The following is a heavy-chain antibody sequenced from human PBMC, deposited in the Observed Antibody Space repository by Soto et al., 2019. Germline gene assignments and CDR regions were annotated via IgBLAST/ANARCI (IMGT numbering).Heavy chain of an antibody. CDR3: ARDSTWIPYYHYGMDV. Sequence: EVQLVESGGGLIQPGGSLRLSCAASGFSVSSNYMSWVRQAPGKGLEWVSVIYSGGNTHYADSVKGRFTIFRDNSKNTLYLQMNSLRAEDTAVYYCARDSTWIPYYHYGMDVWGQGTTVTVSS. J-gene: IGHJ6*02. CDR1: GFSVSSNY. CDR2: IYSGGNT. V-gene: IGHV3-53*01. D-gene: IGHD5-18*01.